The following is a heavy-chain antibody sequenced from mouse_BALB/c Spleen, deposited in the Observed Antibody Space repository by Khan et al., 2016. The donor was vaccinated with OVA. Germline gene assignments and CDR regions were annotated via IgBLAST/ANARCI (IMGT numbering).Heavy chain of an antibody. Sequence: VQLQESGPGLVAPSQSLSITCTVYGYSLTRYGVHWVRQPPGKGLVWLGLIWAGGSTNYNWAFMSRLSISIHNSKSLVFLIMYSLQTDDTALYYCTRSKYLARYWGEGNNPKVSS. J-gene: IGHJ2*01. D-gene: IGHD3-3*01. CDR1: GYSLTRYG. CDR3: TRSKYLARY. CDR2: IWAGGST. V-gene: IGHV2-9*02.